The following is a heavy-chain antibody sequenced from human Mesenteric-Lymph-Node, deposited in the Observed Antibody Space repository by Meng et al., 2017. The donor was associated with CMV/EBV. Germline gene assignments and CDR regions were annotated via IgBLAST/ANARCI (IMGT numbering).Heavy chain of an antibody. CDR1: GGSISSYY. Sequence: SETLSLTCTVSGGSISSYYWSWIRQPPGRGLEWIGYIYYTGNTNYNPSLTGRVTISVDTSKNQFSLKLSSVTAADTAVYYCARDKDVVVPAAISGYYYYGMDVWGQGTTVTVSS. J-gene: IGHJ6*02. D-gene: IGHD2-2*02. CDR3: ARDKDVVVPAAISGYYYYGMDV. V-gene: IGHV4-59*12. CDR2: IYYTGNT.